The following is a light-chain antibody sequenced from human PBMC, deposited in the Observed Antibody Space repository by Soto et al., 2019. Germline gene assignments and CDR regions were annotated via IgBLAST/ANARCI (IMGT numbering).Light chain of an antibody. V-gene: IGLV2-14*02. CDR1: SSDVGIYNL. Sequence: QSVLTQPASVSGSPGQSITISCTGTSSDVGIYNLVSWYQQHPGKAPKLMIYEGTRRPSGVSHRFSGSKSGNTASLTISGLQAEDEADYYCSSYTSSSTYVVFGGGTKVTVL. J-gene: IGLJ2*01. CDR2: EGT. CDR3: SSYTSSSTYVV.